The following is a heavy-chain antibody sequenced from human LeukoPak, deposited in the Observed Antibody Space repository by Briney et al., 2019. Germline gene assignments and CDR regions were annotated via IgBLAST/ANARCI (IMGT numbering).Heavy chain of an antibody. Sequence: SVKVSCKASGYTFTSYYIHWVRQAPGQGLEWMGRIIPILGIANYAQKFQGRVTITADKSTSTAYMELSSLRSEDTAVYYCARGSSGWYLDYWGQGTLVTVSS. V-gene: IGHV1-69*04. CDR3: ARGSSGWYLDY. CDR2: IIPILGIA. CDR1: GYTFTSYY. D-gene: IGHD6-19*01. J-gene: IGHJ4*02.